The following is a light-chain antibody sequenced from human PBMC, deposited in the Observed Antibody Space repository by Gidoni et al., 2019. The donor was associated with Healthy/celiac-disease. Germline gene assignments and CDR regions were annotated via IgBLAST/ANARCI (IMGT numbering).Light chain of an antibody. CDR2: AAS. J-gene: IGKJ3*01. V-gene: IGKV1-8*01. CDR1: QGISSY. CDR3: QQYYSYPFT. Sequence: AIRMTQSPSSFSASTGDRVTITCRASQGISSYLAWYQQKPVKAPKLLIYAASTLQSGVPSRFSCSGSGTDVTLTISCLQSEYFATYYCQQYYSYPFTFGPGPKVDIK.